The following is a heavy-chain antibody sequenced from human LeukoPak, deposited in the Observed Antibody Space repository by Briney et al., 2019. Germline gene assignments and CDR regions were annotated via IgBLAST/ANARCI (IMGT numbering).Heavy chain of an antibody. J-gene: IGHJ6*02. CDR2: IIPIFGTA. CDR1: GGTFSSYA. Sequence: AASVKVSCKASGGTFSSYAISWVRQAPGQGLEWMGGIIPIFGTANYAQKFQGRVTITADESTSTAYMELSSLRSEDTAVYYCARVAYRGYQLLPVGYYYYYGMDVWGQGTTVTVSS. CDR3: ARVAYRGYQLLPVGYYYYYGMDV. V-gene: IGHV1-69*13. D-gene: IGHD2-2*01.